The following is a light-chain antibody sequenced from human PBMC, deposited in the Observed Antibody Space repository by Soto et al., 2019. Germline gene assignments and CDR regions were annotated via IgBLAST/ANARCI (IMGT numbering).Light chain of an antibody. CDR3: QHYNSYDMWS. CDR2: GAS. Sequence: DIQMTQSPSTLSASVGDRVTITCRASQGISKWLAWYQQKPGKPPKLLIYGASSLENGVPSRFICSGSGTEFTLTISSLQPDDFATYFYQHYNSYDMWSFGQGTKVDLK. CDR1: QGISKW. J-gene: IGKJ1*01. V-gene: IGKV1-5*01.